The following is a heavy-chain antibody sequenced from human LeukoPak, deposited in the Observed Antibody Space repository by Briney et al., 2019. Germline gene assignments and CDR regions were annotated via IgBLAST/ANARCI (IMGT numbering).Heavy chain of an antibody. CDR2: SYRSGSA. V-gene: IGHV3-53*01. Sequence: GGSLRLSCAASGFTGSSNYMSWVRQAPGKGLEWVSGSYRSGSAYYADSVKGRFTIPRDNSKNTLYLQMDSLRAEDTAVYYCATSGDPRGYYYYYMDVWGKGTTVTVSS. J-gene: IGHJ6*03. D-gene: IGHD4-17*01. CDR3: ATSGDPRGYYYYYMDV. CDR1: GFTGSSNY.